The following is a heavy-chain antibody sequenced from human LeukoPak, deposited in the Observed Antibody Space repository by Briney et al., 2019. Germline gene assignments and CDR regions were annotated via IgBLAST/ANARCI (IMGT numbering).Heavy chain of an antibody. D-gene: IGHD5-24*01. Sequence: GGSLRLSCSASGFTFSSYAMHWVRQAPGKGLEYVSAISSNGGSTYYADSVEGRFTISRDNSKNTLYLQMSSLRAEDTAVYYCVKDDDVEGDGYKPYYFDYWGQGTLVTVSS. J-gene: IGHJ4*02. CDR1: GFTFSSYA. V-gene: IGHV3-64D*06. CDR2: ISSNGGST. CDR3: VKDDDVEGDGYKPYYFDY.